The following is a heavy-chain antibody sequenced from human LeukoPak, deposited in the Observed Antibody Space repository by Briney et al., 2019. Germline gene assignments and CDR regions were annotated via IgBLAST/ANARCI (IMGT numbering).Heavy chain of an antibody. CDR2: ISFDGSIE. V-gene: IGHV3-30*18. CDR3: AKDSDIAVAGSDDALDV. CDR1: GFTFSSYG. D-gene: IGHD6-19*01. J-gene: IGHJ3*01. Sequence: GGSLRLSCAASGFTFSSYGMQWVRQTPGKGLEWVALISFDGSIEYYVDSVKGRFTISRDNFKNTLFLQMNSLRPEDTAVYYCAKDSDIAVAGSDDALDVWGQGTMVTVSS.